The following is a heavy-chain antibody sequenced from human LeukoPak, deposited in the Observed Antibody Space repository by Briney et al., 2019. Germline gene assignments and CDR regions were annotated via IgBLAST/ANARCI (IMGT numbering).Heavy chain of an antibody. CDR3: ARAGYCTSCYDRDYYYYMDV. Sequence: ASVKVSCKASGYTFTSYYMHWVRQPPGQGLEWMGIINPSGGSTSYAQKFQGRVTMTRDMSTSTVYMELSSLRSEDTAVYYCARAGYCTSCYDRDYYYYMDVWGKGTTVTVSS. D-gene: IGHD2-2*01. V-gene: IGHV1-46*01. CDR2: INPSGGST. J-gene: IGHJ6*03. CDR1: GYTFTSYY.